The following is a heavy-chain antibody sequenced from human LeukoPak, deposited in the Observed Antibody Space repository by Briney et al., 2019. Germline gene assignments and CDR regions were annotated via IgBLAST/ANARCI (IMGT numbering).Heavy chain of an antibody. Sequence: GGSLRLSCAASGFTFSSYWMSWVRQAPGKGLEWVANIKQDGSEKYYVDSVKGRFTISRDNAKNSLFLQMNSLRAEDTAVYYCAREGVSVTNFEYWSQGTLVTVSS. V-gene: IGHV3-7*01. CDR2: IKQDGSEK. CDR3: AREGVSVTNFEY. CDR1: GFTFSSYW. D-gene: IGHD5/OR15-5a*01. J-gene: IGHJ4*02.